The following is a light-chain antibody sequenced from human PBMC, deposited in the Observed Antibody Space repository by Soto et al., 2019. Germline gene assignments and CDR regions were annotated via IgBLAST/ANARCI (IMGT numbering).Light chain of an antibody. Sequence: QSVLTQPPSASGTPGQRVAISCSGGSSDIGSNPVDWYLHLPGAAPKLLIYRDNQRPSGVPDRFSDSKSGTSASLTISGLPSEDEADYFCSAWDDNIYGPVFGGGTKLTVL. CDR3: SAWDDNIYGPV. CDR1: SSDIGSNP. CDR2: RDN. J-gene: IGLJ2*01. V-gene: IGLV1-44*01.